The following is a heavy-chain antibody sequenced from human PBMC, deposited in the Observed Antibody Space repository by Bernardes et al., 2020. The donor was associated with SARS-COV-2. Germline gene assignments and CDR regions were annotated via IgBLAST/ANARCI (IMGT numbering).Heavy chain of an antibody. CDR1: GYSFTSYW. J-gene: IGHJ6*03. CDR2: IYPGDSDT. Sequence: GESLKISCKGSGYSFTSYWIGWVRQMPGKGLEWMGIIYPGDSDTRYSPSFQGQVTISADKSISTAYLQWSSLKASDTAMYYCARHGGYCSSTSCYTVYYYMDVWGKGTTVTVYS. V-gene: IGHV5-51*01. D-gene: IGHD2-2*02. CDR3: ARHGGYCSSTSCYTVYYYMDV.